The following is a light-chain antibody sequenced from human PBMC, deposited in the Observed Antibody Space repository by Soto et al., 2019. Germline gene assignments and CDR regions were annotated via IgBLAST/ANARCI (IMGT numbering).Light chain of an antibody. J-gene: IGLJ2*01. CDR2: LEGSGSY. CDR3: ATWDDSLNGVV. Sequence: QSVLTQSSSASASLGSSVKLTCTLSSGHSTYIIAWHQQQSGKAPRYLMNLEGSGSYNKGSGVPDRFSGSSSGADRYLTISNVHSEDEADYYCATWDDSLNGVVFGGGTKVTVL. CDR1: SGHSTYI. V-gene: IGLV4-60*03.